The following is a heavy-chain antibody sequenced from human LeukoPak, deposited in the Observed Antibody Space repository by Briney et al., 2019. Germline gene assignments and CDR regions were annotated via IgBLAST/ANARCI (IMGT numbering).Heavy chain of an antibody. CDR1: GFTFSSYS. D-gene: IGHD2-21*01. Sequence: PGGSLRLSCAASGFTFSSYSMNWVRQAPGKGLESVSTIRSDGSDTYYADSVKGRFTISRDNSKYTLYLQMNSLRAEDTAIYYCAKLANTNSDFDYWGQGTLVTASS. J-gene: IGHJ4*02. V-gene: IGHV3-23*01. CDR3: AKLANTNSDFDY. CDR2: IRSDGSDT.